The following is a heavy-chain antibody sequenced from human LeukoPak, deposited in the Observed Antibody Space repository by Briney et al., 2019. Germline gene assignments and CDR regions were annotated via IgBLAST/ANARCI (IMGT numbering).Heavy chain of an antibody. J-gene: IGHJ1*01. Sequence: PAETLSLTGTVVGFSISKGFYWGWVRQPPGKGLEFIATIYHDGTSHYNPSLESRATISVDTSRNQFSLKLTSVTAADTAVYYCARDVSWDESFQRWGQGNLVTVSS. D-gene: IGHD1-26*01. CDR1: GFSISKGFY. V-gene: IGHV4-38-2*02. CDR2: IYHDGTS. CDR3: ARDVSWDESFQR.